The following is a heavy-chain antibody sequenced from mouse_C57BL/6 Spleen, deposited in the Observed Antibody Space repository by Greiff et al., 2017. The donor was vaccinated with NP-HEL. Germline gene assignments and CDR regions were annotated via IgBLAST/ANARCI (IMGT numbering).Heavy chain of an antibody. CDR2: IYPGGGYT. D-gene: IGHD1-1*01. J-gene: IGHJ1*03. CDR1: GYTFTNYW. V-gene: IGHV1-63*01. CDR3: ARRFTTVVDWYFDV. Sequence: VQVVESGAELVRPGTSVKMSCKASGYTFTNYWIGWAKQRPGHGLEWIGDIYPGGGYTNYNEKFKGKATLTADKSSSTAYMQFSSLTSEDSAIYYCARRFTTVVDWYFDVWGTGTTVTVSS.